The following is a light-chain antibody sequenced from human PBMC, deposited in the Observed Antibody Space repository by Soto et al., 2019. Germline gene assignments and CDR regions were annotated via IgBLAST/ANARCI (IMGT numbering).Light chain of an antibody. Sequence: EIVMTQSPATLSVSPGERATLSCRASQSVSINLAWYQNKPGQAPRLLIYGASTRATGIPARFSGSGSGTEFTLTISSVQSEDFAVYYCQHYNNWPPWTFGQGTKVEIK. CDR1: QSVSIN. J-gene: IGKJ1*01. V-gene: IGKV3-15*01. CDR2: GAS. CDR3: QHYNNWPPWT.